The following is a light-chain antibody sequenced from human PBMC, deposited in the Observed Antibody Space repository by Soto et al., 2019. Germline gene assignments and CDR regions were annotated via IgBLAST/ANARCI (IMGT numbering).Light chain of an antibody. J-gene: IGLJ1*01. V-gene: IGLV2-23*01. CDR1: SSDVGSYNL. Sequence: QSALTQPASVSGSPGQSLTISCTGTSSDVGSYNLVSWYQHYPGRAPKLLIYEGSKRPSGVSNRFSGSKSGNAASLTISGLQAEDEADYYCCSFASSITLGVFGTGTKVTVL. CDR2: EGS. CDR3: CSFASSITLGV.